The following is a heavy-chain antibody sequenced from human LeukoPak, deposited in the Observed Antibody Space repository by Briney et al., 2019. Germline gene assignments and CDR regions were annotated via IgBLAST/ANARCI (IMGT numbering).Heavy chain of an antibody. Sequence: SETLSLTCTVSGGSISTYYWSWIRQPPGKGLEWIAYIDYSASTNYNPSLKSRVTISVDTSKNQFSLKLSSVTAADTAVYYCARDSRRELLHAFDIWGQGTMVTVSA. CDR2: IDYSAST. CDR1: GGSISTYY. CDR3: ARDSRRELLHAFDI. V-gene: IGHV4-59*01. J-gene: IGHJ3*02. D-gene: IGHD1-26*01.